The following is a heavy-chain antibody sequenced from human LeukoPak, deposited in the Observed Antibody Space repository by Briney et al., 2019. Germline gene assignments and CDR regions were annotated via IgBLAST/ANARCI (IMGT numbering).Heavy chain of an antibody. Sequence: ASVKVSCKASGYTFTGYYMHWVRQAPGQGLEWMGWINPNSGGTNYAQKFQGRVTMTRDTSISTAYMELSRLRSDDTAVYYCAXXXXWNYDYYYYGMDVWGQGTTVTVSS. CDR3: AXXXXWNYDYYYYGMDV. D-gene: IGHD1-7*01. CDR2: INPNSGGT. J-gene: IGHJ6*02. V-gene: IGHV1-2*02. CDR1: GYTFTGYY.